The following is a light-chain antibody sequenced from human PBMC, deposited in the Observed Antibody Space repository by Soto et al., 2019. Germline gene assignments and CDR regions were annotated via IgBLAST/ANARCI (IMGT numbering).Light chain of an antibody. CDR1: SSDVGSYNL. V-gene: IGLV2-23*01. CDR2: EGS. J-gene: IGLJ1*01. Sequence: QSALTQPASVSGSPGQSITISCTGTSSDVGSYNLVSWYQQHPGKAPKLMIYEGSKRPSGVSNRFSGSKSGNTASLTISGLHPDDEADCYCCTYAASSTHYVFGTGTKLTVL. CDR3: CTYAASSTHYV.